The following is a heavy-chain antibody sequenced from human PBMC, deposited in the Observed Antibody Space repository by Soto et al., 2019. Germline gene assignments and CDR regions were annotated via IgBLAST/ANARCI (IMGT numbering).Heavy chain of an antibody. CDR2: ISYDGSNK. J-gene: IGHJ4*02. Sequence: HPGGSLRLSCAASGLTFSSYGMHWVRQAPGKGLEWVAVISYDGSNKYYADSVKGRFTISRDNSKNTLYLQMNSLRAEDTAVYYCAKDLGGYSGYDYVDYWGQGTLVTVSS. D-gene: IGHD5-12*01. V-gene: IGHV3-30*18. CDR3: AKDLGGYSGYDYVDY. CDR1: GLTFSSYG.